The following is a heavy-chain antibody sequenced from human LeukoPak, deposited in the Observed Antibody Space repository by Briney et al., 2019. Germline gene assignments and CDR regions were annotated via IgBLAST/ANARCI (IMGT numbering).Heavy chain of an antibody. Sequence: GGSLRLSCAASGFTFSSYAMSWVRQAPGKGLEWVSAISGSGGSTYYADSVKGRFTISRDNSKNTLYLQMNSLRAEDTAVYFCAKASSLGLAGYDNPWFGPCGQGALVTVSS. V-gene: IGHV3-23*01. CDR3: AKASSLGLAGYDNPWFGP. J-gene: IGHJ5*02. CDR1: GFTFSSYA. CDR2: ISGSGGST. D-gene: IGHD2-2*03.